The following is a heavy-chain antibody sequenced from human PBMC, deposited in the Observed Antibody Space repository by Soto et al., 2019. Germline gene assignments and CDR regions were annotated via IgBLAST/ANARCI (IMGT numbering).Heavy chain of an antibody. CDR2: ISGSGGST. J-gene: IGHJ3*02. V-gene: IGHV3-23*01. D-gene: IGHD3-10*01. CDR3: ASGEYGSGSYYKSPFAFDI. Sequence: GGSLRLSCAASGFTFSSYAMSWVRQAPGKGLEWVSAISGSGGSTYYADSVKGRFTISRDNSKNTLYLQMNSLRAEDTAVYYCASGEYGSGSYYKSPFAFDIWGQGTMVTVSS. CDR1: GFTFSSYA.